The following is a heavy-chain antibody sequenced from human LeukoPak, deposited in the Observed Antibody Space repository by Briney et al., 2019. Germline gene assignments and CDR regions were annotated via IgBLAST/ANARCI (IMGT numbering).Heavy chain of an antibody. CDR1: GFTFSNYA. J-gene: IGHJ4*02. V-gene: IGHV3-64D*06. CDR2: ISSNGGST. D-gene: IGHD5-24*01. Sequence: GGSLTHPCSASGFTFSNYAMHWVRQAPGKGLEYVSAISSNGGSTYYADSVKGRFTISRDNSKNTLYLQMSSLRAEDTAVYYCVQSGSPEMATNAFDYWGQGTLVTVSS. CDR3: VQSGSPEMATNAFDY.